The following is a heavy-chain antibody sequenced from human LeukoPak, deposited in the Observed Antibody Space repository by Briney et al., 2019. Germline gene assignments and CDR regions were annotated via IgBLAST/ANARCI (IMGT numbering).Heavy chain of an antibody. D-gene: IGHD6-13*01. J-gene: IGHJ4*02. V-gene: IGHV3-30*02. CDR3: ARGGAAAGTGGNDY. Sequence: GGSLRLSCAASGFTFSNAWMSWVRQAPGKGLEWVAFIRYDGSNKYYADSVKGRFTISRDNSKNTLYLQMGSLRGEDTAVYYCARGGAAAGTGGNDYWGQGTLVIVSS. CDR2: IRYDGSNK. CDR1: GFTFSNAW.